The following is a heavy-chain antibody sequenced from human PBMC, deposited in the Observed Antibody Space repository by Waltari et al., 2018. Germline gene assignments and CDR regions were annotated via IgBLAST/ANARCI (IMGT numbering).Heavy chain of an antibody. CDR1: GFTFSSYA. Sequence: EVQLLESGGGLVQPGGSLRLSCAASGFTFSSYAMSWVRQAPGKGLEWVSAISGSGGSTYYADSVKGRFTISRDNSKNKLYLQMNSLRAEDTAVYYCALRGGTAMVRGGTDYWGQGTLVTVSS. V-gene: IGHV3-23*01. D-gene: IGHD5-18*01. CDR3: ALRGGTAMVRGGTDY. CDR2: ISGSGGST. J-gene: IGHJ4*02.